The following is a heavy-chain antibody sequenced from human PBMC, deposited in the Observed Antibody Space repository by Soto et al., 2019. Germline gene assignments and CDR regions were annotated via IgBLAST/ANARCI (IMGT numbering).Heavy chain of an antibody. CDR3: ARLGGFYQAFDS. D-gene: IGHD3-22*01. CDR2: IHHDGST. CDR1: GGSISSTTW. Sequence: SXTLSLTCAVSGGSISSTTWWSWVRQPPGKGLEWIGEIHHDGSTNYNPSLKSRVAISVDRSKNQFSLKLTSVTAADTAVYYCARLGGFYQAFDSWGQGTLVTVS. V-gene: IGHV4-4*02. J-gene: IGHJ4*02.